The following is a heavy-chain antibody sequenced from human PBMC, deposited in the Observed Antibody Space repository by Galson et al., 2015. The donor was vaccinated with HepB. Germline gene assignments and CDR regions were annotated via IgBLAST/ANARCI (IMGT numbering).Heavy chain of an antibody. CDR3: TRVVPAALYYYYGMDV. CDR2: INHSGST. J-gene: IGHJ6*02. D-gene: IGHD2-2*01. CDR1: GGSFSGYY. V-gene: IGHV4-34*01. Sequence: ETLSLTCAVYGGSFSGYYWSWIRQPPGKGLEWIGEINHSGSTNYNPSLKSRVTISVDTSKNQFSLKLSSVTAADTAVYYCTRVVPAALYYYYGMDVWGQGTTVTVSS.